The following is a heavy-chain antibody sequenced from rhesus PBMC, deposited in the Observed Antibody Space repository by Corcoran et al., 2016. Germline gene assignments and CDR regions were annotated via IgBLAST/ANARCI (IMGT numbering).Heavy chain of an antibody. J-gene: IGHJ4*01. CDR2: IYGNSAST. D-gene: IGHD3-28*01. CDR3: ARDRNYYGGYFDY. Sequence: QVQLQESGPGLVKPSETLSLTCAVSGDSLSDYSSWNWIRQPPGKGLEWIGNIYGNSASTYDNPALKSRVTISKDTSKNQFFLKLSSMTAADTAVYYCARDRNYYGGYFDYWGQGVLVTVSS. V-gene: IGHV4S9*01. CDR1: GDSLSDYSS.